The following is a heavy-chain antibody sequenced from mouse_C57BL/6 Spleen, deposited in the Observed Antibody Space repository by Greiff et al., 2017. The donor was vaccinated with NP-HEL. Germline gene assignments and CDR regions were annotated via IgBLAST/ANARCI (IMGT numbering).Heavy chain of an antibody. Sequence: EVQLQQSGPELVKPGASVKISCKASGYTFTDYYMNWVKQSHGKSLEWIGDINPNNGGTSYNQKFKGKATLTVDKSSSTAYMELRSLTSEDSAVYYCARGFYYDYDVDGDWGQGTTLTVSS. CDR2: INPNNGGT. CDR3: ARGFYYDYDVDGD. V-gene: IGHV1-26*01. CDR1: GYTFTDYY. D-gene: IGHD2-4*01. J-gene: IGHJ2*01.